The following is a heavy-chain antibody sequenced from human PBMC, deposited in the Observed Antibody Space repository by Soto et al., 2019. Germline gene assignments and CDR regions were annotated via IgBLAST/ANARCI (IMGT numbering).Heavy chain of an antibody. V-gene: IGHV1-58*01. J-gene: IGHJ4*02. D-gene: IGHD3-22*01. CDR2: IVAASGKT. CDR1: GFTFSRSA. Sequence: SVKVSCKGSGFTFSRSAVQWVRQARGQGLEWIGWIVAASGKTDYSQIFQERVTITRDMSTSTAYMELSSLSSEDTAVYYCAATLDWGSYDFGGYPSWGQGTLVTVS. CDR3: AATLDWGSYDFGGYPS.